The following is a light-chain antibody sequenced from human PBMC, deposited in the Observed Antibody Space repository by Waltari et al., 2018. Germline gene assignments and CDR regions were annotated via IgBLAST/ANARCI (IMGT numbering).Light chain of an antibody. V-gene: IGLV1-47*01. Sequence: QSVLTQPPSASGTPGQRVTISCSGRSSNIGSNYAFWYQQLPGTAPKLLIHRNNQGLSGVPDRLFGSKSGTSASLVISGLRSEDEAYYYCAAWDDSLSGCVVFGGGTKVTVL. CDR3: AAWDDSLSGCVV. CDR2: RNN. J-gene: IGLJ2*01. CDR1: SSNIGSNY.